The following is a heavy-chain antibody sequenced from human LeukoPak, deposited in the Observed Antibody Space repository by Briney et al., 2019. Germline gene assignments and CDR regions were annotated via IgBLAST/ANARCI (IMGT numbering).Heavy chain of an antibody. V-gene: IGHV1-69*01. CDR2: ITPIFGTA. CDR1: GGTFSRFT. CDR3: ASPGGLRYFDWLRSDYYYYYGMDV. D-gene: IGHD3-9*01. J-gene: IGHJ6*02. Sequence: SVKVSCKASGGTFSRFTISWVRQAPGQGFEWMGGITPIFGTANFAQKFQGRVSITADESTSTAFMELSSLRSEDTAVYYCASPGGLRYFDWLRSDYYYYYGMDVWGQGTTVTVSS.